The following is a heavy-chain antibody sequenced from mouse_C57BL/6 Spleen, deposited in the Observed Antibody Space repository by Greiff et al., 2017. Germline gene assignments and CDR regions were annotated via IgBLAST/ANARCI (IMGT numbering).Heavy chain of an antibody. V-gene: IGHV1-80*01. CDR1: GYAFSSYW. Sequence: QVQLKESGAELVKPGASVKISCKASGYAFSSYWMNWVKQRPGTGLEWIGQIYPGDGDPNYNGKFKGKATLTADKSSSTAYMQLSSLTSEDSAVYFCARSSLYYGYDGGFAYWGQGTLVTVSA. CDR2: IYPGDGDP. D-gene: IGHD2-2*01. J-gene: IGHJ3*01. CDR3: ARSSLYYGYDGGFAY.